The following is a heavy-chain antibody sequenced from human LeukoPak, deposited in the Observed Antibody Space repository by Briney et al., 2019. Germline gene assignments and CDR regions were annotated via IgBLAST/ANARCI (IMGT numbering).Heavy chain of an antibody. D-gene: IGHD2-8*01. CDR1: GFTFSSYA. CDR2: ISYDGSNK. V-gene: IGHV3-30-3*01. J-gene: IGHJ4*02. Sequence: QPGGSLRLSCAASGFTFSSYAMHWVRQAPGKGLEWVAVISYDGSNKYYADSVKGRFTISRDNAKSTLDLQMNSLRPEDTAVYYCAKDLSVMVPAAYDYWGQGALVTVSS. CDR3: AKDLSVMVPAAYDY.